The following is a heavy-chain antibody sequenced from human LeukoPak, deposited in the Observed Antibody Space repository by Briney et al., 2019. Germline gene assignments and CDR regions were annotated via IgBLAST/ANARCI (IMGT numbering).Heavy chain of an antibody. CDR2: ISGSGGST. J-gene: IGHJ4*02. D-gene: IGHD5-18*01. V-gene: IGHV3-23*01. CDR3: ANLRQLGFFDY. CDR1: GFTFSIYA. Sequence: GGSLRLSCAASGFTFSIYAMSWVRQAPGKGLEWVSAISGSGGSTYYADSVKGRFTISRDNSKNTLYLQMNSLRAEDTAVYYCANLRQLGFFDYWGQGTLVTVSS.